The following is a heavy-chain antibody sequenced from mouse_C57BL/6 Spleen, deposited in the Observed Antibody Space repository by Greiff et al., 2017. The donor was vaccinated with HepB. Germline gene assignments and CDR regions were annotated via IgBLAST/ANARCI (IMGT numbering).Heavy chain of an antibody. CDR1: GFTFSSYG. CDR3: RRHGEDFDV. Sequence: EVKLVESGGDLVKPGGSLKLSCAASGFTFSSYGMSWVRQTPDKRLEWVASISSGGSYTYYPDSVKGRFTISRDNAKNTLYLQVSSLKSEDTAMYYCRRHGEDFDVWGTGTTVTVSS. CDR2: ISSGGSYT. J-gene: IGHJ1*03. V-gene: IGHV5-6*02.